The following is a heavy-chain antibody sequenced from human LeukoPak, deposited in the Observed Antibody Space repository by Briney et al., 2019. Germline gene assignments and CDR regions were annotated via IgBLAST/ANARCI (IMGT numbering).Heavy chain of an antibody. J-gene: IGHJ4*02. V-gene: IGHV3-9*01. CDR2: ISWNSGSI. CDR1: GFTFDDYA. D-gene: IGHD6-19*01. Sequence: GGSLRLSCAASGFTFDDYAMHWVRQAPGKGLEWVSGISWNSGSIGYADSVKGRFTISRDNSKNTLSLQMNSLRAEDTAVYYCAREQWLVLNYFDSWGQGTLVTVSS. CDR3: AREQWLVLNYFDS.